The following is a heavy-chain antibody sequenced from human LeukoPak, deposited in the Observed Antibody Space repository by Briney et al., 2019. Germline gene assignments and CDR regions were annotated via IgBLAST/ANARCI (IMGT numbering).Heavy chain of an antibody. D-gene: IGHD5-12*01. V-gene: IGHV6-1*01. CDR1: GDSVSSKSAA. Sequence: PQTLSLTCAISGDSVSSKSAAWNWIRQSPSRGLEWLGRTYYRSKRYNDYAVSVKSRITINPDTSKNQFSLQLNSVTPEDTAVYYCARDPVATHYYFDYWGQGTLVTVSS. CDR2: TYYRSKRYN. J-gene: IGHJ4*02. CDR3: ARDPVATHYYFDY.